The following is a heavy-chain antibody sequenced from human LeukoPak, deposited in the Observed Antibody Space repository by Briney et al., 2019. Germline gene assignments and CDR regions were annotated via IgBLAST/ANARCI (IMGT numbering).Heavy chain of an antibody. D-gene: IGHD3-22*01. CDR1: GFTFSSYS. CDR2: ISSSGSTI. CDR3: ARDLDLYYYDSSGQPLFDI. V-gene: IGHV3-48*04. Sequence: GGSLRLSCAASGFTFSSYSMTWVRQAPGKGLEWVSYISSSGSTIYYADSVKGRFTISRDNAKNSLYLQMNSLRAEDTAVYYCARDLDLYYYDSSGQPLFDIWGQGTMVTVSS. J-gene: IGHJ3*02.